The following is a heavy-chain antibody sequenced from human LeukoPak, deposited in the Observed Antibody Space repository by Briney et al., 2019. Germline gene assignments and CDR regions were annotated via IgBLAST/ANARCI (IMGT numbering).Heavy chain of an antibody. Sequence: SVKVSCTASGYTFTSYAISWVRQAPGQGLEWMGGIIPIFGTANYAQKFQGRVTITADESTSTAYMELSSLRSEDTAVYYCARDRPGAYGMDVWGQGTTVTVSS. J-gene: IGHJ6*02. V-gene: IGHV1-69*13. CDR2: IIPIFGTA. D-gene: IGHD6-6*01. CDR1: GYTFTSYA. CDR3: ARDRPGAYGMDV.